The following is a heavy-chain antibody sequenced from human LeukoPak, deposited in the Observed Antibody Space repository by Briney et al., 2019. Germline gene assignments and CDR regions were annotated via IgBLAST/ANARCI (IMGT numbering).Heavy chain of an antibody. V-gene: IGHV4-34*01. J-gene: IGHJ4*02. D-gene: IGHD4-17*01. Sequence: SETLSLTCAVYGGSFSGYYWSWIRQPPGKGLEWIGEINHSGSTNYNPSLKSRVTISVDTSRNQFSLKLSSVTAADTAVYYCARGYGDYVLDYWGQGTLVTVSS. CDR2: INHSGST. CDR1: GGSFSGYY. CDR3: ARGYGDYVLDY.